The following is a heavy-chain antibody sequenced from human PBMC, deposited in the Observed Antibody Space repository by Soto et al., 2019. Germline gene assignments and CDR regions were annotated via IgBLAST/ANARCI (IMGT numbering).Heavy chain of an antibody. CDR3: ARELRGPRWYVTERHGYYMDV. Sequence: QVQLVQSGAEVKKPGASVKVSCKASGYTFTGYYMHWVRQATGQGLEWMGWINPNSGGTNYAEKFQGWVTTTRDTSISTAYMELSRLRSDATAVYYCARELRGPRWYVTERHGYYMDVWGKGTTVTVSS. J-gene: IGHJ6*03. V-gene: IGHV1-2*04. D-gene: IGHD6-13*01. CDR2: INPNSGGT. CDR1: GYTFTGYY.